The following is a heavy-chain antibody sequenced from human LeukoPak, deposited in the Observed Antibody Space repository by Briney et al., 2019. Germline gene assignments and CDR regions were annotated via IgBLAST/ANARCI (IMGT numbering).Heavy chain of an antibody. V-gene: IGHV3-23*01. CDR2: ISGGGGST. J-gene: IGHJ4*02. CDR3: AKGGKWDVTPFDY. CDR1: GFTFTSYS. Sequence: GGSLRLSCAASGFTFTSYSMNWVRQAPGKGLEWDSTISGGGGSTYYADSVKGRFTISRDNSKNTLYLQVNSLRAEDTAVYYCAKGGKWDVTPFDYWGQGTLVTVSS. D-gene: IGHD1-26*01.